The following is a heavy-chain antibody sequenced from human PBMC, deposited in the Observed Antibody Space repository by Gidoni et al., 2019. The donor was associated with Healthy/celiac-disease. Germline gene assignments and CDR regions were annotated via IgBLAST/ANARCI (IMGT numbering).Heavy chain of an antibody. CDR3: AREEQQLDDAFDI. J-gene: IGHJ3*02. D-gene: IGHD6-13*01. CDR1: GFTFSSYW. CDR2: IKQDGSEK. V-gene: IGHV3-7*01. Sequence: EVQLVESGGGLVQPGGSLRLSCAASGFTFSSYWMSWVRQTPGKGLEWVANIKQDGSEKYYVDPVKGRFTISRDNAKNSLYLQMNSLRAEDTAVYYCAREEQQLDDAFDIWGQGTMVTVSS.